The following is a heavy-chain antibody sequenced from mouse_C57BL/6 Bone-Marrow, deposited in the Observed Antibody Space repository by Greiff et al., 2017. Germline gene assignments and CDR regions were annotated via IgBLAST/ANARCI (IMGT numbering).Heavy chain of an antibody. CDR2: ISSGGSYT. CDR3: ARLDSAGYFDY. V-gene: IGHV5-6*02. Sequence: DVMLVESGGDLVKPGGSLKLSCAASGFTFSSYGMSWVRQTPDKRLEWVATISSGGSYTYYPASVQGRFTISRDNAKNTLYLQMSRLKSEDTAMYYCARLDSAGYFDYWGQGTTLTVSS. CDR1: GFTFSSYG. J-gene: IGHJ2*01. D-gene: IGHD3-2*02.